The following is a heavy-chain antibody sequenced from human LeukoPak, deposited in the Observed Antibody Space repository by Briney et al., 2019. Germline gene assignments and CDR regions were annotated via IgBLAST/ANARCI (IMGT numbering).Heavy chain of an antibody. CDR2: INHSGST. Sequence: PSETLSLTCAVYGGSFSGYYWSWIRQPPGKGLEWIGEINHSGSTNYNPSLKSRVTISVETSKNQFSLKLSSVTAADTAVYYCARMPRLLRYSGYGDNWGQGTLVTVSS. J-gene: IGHJ4*02. CDR3: ARMPRLLRYSGYGDN. V-gene: IGHV4-34*01. CDR1: GGSFSGYY. D-gene: IGHD5-12*01.